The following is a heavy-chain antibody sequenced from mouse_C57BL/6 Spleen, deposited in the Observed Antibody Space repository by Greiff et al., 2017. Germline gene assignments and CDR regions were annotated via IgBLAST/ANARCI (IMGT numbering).Heavy chain of an antibody. CDR2: INPNNGTT. D-gene: IGHD1-1*01. CDR1: GYSFTDYN. CDR3: ANYYGSSPYAMDY. V-gene: IGHV1-39*01. J-gene: IGHJ4*01. Sequence: EVQLQESGPELVKPGASVKISCKASGYSFTDYNMNWVKQSNGKSLEWIGVINPNNGTTSYNQKFKGKATLTVDQSSSTAYMQLNSLTSEDSAVYYCANYYGSSPYAMDYWGQGTSVTVSS.